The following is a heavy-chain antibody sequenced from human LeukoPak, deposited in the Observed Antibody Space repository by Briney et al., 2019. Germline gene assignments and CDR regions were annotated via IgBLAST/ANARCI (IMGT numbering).Heavy chain of an antibody. J-gene: IGHJ4*02. Sequence: SETLSLTCTVSGGSISSYYWSWIRQPPGKGLEWIGYIYYSGSTNYNPSLKSRVTISVDTSKNQFSLKLSSVTAADTAVYYCARELLNHDSSGYIDYWGQGTLVTVSS. D-gene: IGHD3-22*01. CDR2: IYYSGST. CDR1: GGSISSYY. CDR3: ARELLNHDSSGYIDY. V-gene: IGHV4-59*01.